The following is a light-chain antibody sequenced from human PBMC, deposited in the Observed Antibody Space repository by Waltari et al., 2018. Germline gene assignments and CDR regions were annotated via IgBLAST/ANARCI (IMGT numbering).Light chain of an antibody. CDR2: DAS. V-gene: IGKV1-33*01. Sequence: DIQMTQSPSSLSASVGDRVTITCQASQDVRKNLNWFQQKPGNAPQVLIFDASNSQAAVPSRFSGSGSGTDFAFTIGSLQPEDIGTYYCQQYATLPLTFGGGTRVEIK. J-gene: IGKJ4*01. CDR1: QDVRKN. CDR3: QQYATLPLT.